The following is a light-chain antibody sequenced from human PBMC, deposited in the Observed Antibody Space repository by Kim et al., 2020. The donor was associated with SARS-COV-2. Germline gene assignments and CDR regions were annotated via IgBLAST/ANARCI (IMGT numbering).Light chain of an antibody. J-gene: IGLJ2*01. Sequence: QSITVSCAGTSSDVGTYNLVSWYKQNPGKAPQLMIYEVNKRPSGISNRFSGSKSGNTASLTISGLQAEDEADYYCCSYAGSYTLWVFGGGTQLTVL. V-gene: IGLV2-23*02. CDR3: CSYAGSYTLWV. CDR2: EVN. CDR1: SSDVGTYNL.